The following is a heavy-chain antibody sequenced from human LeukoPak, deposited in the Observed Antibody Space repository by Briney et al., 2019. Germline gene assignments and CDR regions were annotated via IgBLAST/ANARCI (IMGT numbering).Heavy chain of an antibody. CDR1: GYTFTSDG. CDR3: ARTPGMVVVKTFYCMDV. V-gene: IGHV1-18*01. J-gene: IGHJ6*02. Sequence: VASVKVSCKTDGYTFTSDGISWVRQAPGQGLEWMGWIGTYKGNTNYAQMFQGRVTMTTDTSTSTAYMELKNLRSDDTAVYYCARTPGMVVVKTFYCMDVWGQGTTVTVSS. D-gene: IGHD3-22*01. CDR2: IGTYKGNT.